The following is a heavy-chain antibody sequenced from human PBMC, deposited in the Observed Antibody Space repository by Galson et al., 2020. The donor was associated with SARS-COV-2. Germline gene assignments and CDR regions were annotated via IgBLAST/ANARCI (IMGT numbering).Heavy chain of an antibody. J-gene: IGHJ4*02. CDR2: IDNSNNYI. CDR3: ARDSGWNYYFDL. D-gene: IGHD1-1*01. V-gene: IGHV3-21*01. CDR1: GFTFTNYN. Sequence: GGSLRLSCAATGFTFTNYNMNWVRQAPGKGLEWVSSIDNSNNYIYYADSVRGRFTMSRDNAKNSLSLHMNSLRAEDTAVYYCARDSGWNYYFDLWGQGTRVTVSS.